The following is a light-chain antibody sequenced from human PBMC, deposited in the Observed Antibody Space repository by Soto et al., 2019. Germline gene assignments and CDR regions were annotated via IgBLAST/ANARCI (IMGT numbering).Light chain of an antibody. CDR1: QRVSSN. Sequence: EIVLTPSPATLSVSTGGSADLCCGASQRVSSNLACYPQKPDQPPTLLIYRASTRAAGIPATFSGSGSGTAFTLTISSLQYEDFAVYYCQQYNKWPYAFGQVTKLEI. CDR3: QQYNKWPYA. V-gene: IGKV3-15*01. CDR2: RAS. J-gene: IGKJ2*01.